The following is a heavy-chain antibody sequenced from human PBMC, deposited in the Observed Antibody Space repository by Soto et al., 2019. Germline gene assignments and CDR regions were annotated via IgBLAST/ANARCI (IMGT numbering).Heavy chain of an antibody. V-gene: IGHV1-18*04. CDR1: GYTFTSYG. J-gene: IGHJ5*02. D-gene: IGHD3-22*01. Sequence: ASVKVSCKASGYTFTSYGISCVRQAPGQGLEWMGWISAYNGNTNYAQKLQGRVTMTTDTSTSTAYMELRSLRSDDTAVYYCARAEATWFRGVYYYDSSGYRLDPWGQGTLVTVSS. CDR2: ISAYNGNT. CDR3: ARAEATWFRGVYYYDSSGYRLDP.